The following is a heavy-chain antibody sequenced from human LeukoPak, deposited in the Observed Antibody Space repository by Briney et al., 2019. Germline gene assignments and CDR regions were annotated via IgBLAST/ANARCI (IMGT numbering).Heavy chain of an antibody. CDR1: GFTFNNYA. CDR2: VSGSGGAT. V-gene: IGHV3-23*01. D-gene: IGHD1-1*01. Sequence: GGSLRLSCAASGFTFNNYAMSWLRQAPGMGLEGLSYVSGSGGATYYAASVKGRFTISRDNSKNTVYLQMGSLRAEDTAVYYCAKNRGGTYKYYMDVWGNGTTVTVSS. CDR3: AKNRGGTYKYYMDV. J-gene: IGHJ6*03.